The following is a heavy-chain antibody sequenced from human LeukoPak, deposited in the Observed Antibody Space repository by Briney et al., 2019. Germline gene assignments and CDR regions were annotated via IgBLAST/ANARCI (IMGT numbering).Heavy chain of an antibody. D-gene: IGHD1-26*01. CDR2: ISNSGTTK. CDR3: AKDPYSGSYAAYYYYYMDV. Sequence: GGSLRLSCAASGFTFSNYEMNWIRQAPGKGLEWISYISNSGTTKYYADSVKGRFTISRDNAKNSLYLQMNSLRAEDTAVYYCAKDPYSGSYAAYYYYYMDVWGKGTTVTISS. CDR1: GFTFSNYE. J-gene: IGHJ6*03. V-gene: IGHV3-48*03.